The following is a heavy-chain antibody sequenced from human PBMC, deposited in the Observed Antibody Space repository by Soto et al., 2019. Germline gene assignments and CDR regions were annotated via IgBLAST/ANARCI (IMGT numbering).Heavy chain of an antibody. Sequence: EVQLLESGGGLVQPGGSLRLSCAASGSISTTSPLSWVRQAPGKGLEWVSTISGRGTNTYYADSVKGRFIISRDNLKNTVNLQINSLRVEGTAVYFSATSLREFDNWGQGTRVTVSS. CDR1: GSISTTSP. V-gene: IGHV3-23*01. CDR2: ISGRGTNT. CDR3: ATSLREFDN. J-gene: IGHJ4*02. D-gene: IGHD3-16*02.